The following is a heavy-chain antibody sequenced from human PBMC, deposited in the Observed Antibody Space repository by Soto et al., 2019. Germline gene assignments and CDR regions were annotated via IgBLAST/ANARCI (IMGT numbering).Heavy chain of an antibody. J-gene: IGHJ4*02. CDR1: GDSFSCYW. D-gene: IGHD3-22*01. CDR2: IDPSDSQT. V-gene: IGHV5-10-1*01. CDR3: ARQIYDSDTGPNFQYYFDS. Sequence: GEFLTISCRGAGDSFSCYWITWVRQKPGKGLEWMGRIDPSDSQTYYSPSFRGHVTISATKSITTVFLQWSSLRASDTAMYYCARQIYDSDTGPNFQYYFDSWGQGTPVTVSS.